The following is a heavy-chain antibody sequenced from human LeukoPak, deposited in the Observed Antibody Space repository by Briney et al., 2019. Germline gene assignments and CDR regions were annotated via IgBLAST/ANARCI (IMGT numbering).Heavy chain of an antibody. CDR3: ARERQDSSSSVDY. D-gene: IGHD6-6*01. V-gene: IGHV1-8*01. Sequence: GASVKVSCKASGYTFTSYDINWVRQATGQGLEWMGWMNPNSGNTGYAQKFQGRVTMTRNTSISTAYMELSSLRYDDTAVYYCARERQDSSSSVDYWGQGTLVTVSS. CDR1: GYTFTSYD. CDR2: MNPNSGNT. J-gene: IGHJ4*02.